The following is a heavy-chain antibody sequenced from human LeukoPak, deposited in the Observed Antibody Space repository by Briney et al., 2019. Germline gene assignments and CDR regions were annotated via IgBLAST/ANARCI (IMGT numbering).Heavy chain of an antibody. CDR3: ARGRWDYYDSSGPTGAFDI. CDR1: GGSFSGYY. J-gene: IGHJ3*02. D-gene: IGHD3-22*01. CDR2: INHSGST. Sequence: SETLSLTCAVYGGSFSGYYWSWIRQPPGKGLEWIGEINHSGSTNYNPSLKSRVTISVDTSKNQSSLKLSSVTAADTAVYYCARGRWDYYDSSGPTGAFDIWGQGTMVTVSS. V-gene: IGHV4-34*01.